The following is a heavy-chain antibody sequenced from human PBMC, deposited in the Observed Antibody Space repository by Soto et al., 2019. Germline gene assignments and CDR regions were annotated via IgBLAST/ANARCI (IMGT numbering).Heavy chain of an antibody. CDR3: ARTPIYYYGMDV. J-gene: IGHJ6*02. V-gene: IGHV4-30-4*01. CDR2: IYYSGST. CDR1: GGSISSGDYY. Sequence: SETLSLTCTVSGGSISSGDYYWSWIRQPPGKGLEWIGYIYYSGSTYYNPSLKSRVTMSVDTSKNQFSLKLSSVTAADTAVYYCARTPIYYYGMDVWGQGTTVTVSS.